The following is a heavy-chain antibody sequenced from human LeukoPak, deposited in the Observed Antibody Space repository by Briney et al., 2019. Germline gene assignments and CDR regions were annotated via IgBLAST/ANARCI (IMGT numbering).Heavy chain of an antibody. CDR2: ICNDGSYK. CDR3: AKVRQFTAATGTGLDQ. CDR1: GFTFSNYG. Sequence: GRSLRLSCAASGFTFSNYGMHCVRHAPGKGLAWVAVICNDGSYKYYADSVRGRFTISRDNSMNTVYLQMNSLRAEDTAVYYCAKVRQFTAATGTGLDQWGQGTLVTVSS. D-gene: IGHD6-13*01. J-gene: IGHJ4*02. V-gene: IGHV3-33*06.